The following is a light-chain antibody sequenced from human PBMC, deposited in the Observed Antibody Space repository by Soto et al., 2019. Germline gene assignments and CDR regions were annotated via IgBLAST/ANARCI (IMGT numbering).Light chain of an antibody. Sequence: IRMTQSPSAVCGAVGDRVTLTCRASQTISSWLAWYQQKPGKAPKLLIYKASTLESGVPSNFSGSGSGTEFTLTISSLQPEDFATYYCQQYNSYPWTFGQGTKV. CDR1: QTISSW. V-gene: IGKV1-5*03. CDR2: KAS. J-gene: IGKJ1*01. CDR3: QQYNSYPWT.